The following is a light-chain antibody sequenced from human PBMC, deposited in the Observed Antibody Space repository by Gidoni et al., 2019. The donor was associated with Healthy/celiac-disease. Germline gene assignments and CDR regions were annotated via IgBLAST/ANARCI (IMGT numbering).Light chain of an antibody. Sequence: GDRVTISCRMRQGISRYLAWYQQKPGKAPELLIYAASTLQSGVPSRFSGSGSGTDFTLTISCLQSEDFATYYCQQSYRFPRTFGQGTKVEIK. CDR3: QQSYRFPRT. CDR2: AAS. CDR1: QGISRY. J-gene: IGKJ1*01. V-gene: IGKV1D-8*01.